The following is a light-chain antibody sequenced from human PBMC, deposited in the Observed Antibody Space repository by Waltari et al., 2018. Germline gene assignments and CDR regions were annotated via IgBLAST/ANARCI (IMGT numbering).Light chain of an antibody. Sequence: QAGLTQPPSVSKGLRQTATLTCTGNSNNVGNQGAAWLQQHQGQPPKLLSYRNNNRPSGILDRFSASRSGNTASLTITGLQPEDEADYYCSAWDSDLSGYVFGTGTKVTVL. CDR1: SNNVGNQG. CDR2: RNN. V-gene: IGLV10-54*01. CDR3: SAWDSDLSGYV. J-gene: IGLJ1*01.